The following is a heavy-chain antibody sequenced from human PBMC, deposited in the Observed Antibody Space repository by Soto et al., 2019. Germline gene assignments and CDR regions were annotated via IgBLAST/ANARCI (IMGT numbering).Heavy chain of an antibody. CDR1: GDSVSSNSAA. D-gene: IGHD4-17*01. CDR2: TYYRSKWYN. CDR3: ARVGYYGGNSDHWFDP. Sequence: SQTLSLTCAISGDSVSSNSAAWNWIRQSPSRGLEWLGRTYYRSKWYNDYAVSVKSRITINPDTSKNQFSLQLNSVTPEDTAVYYCARVGYYGGNSDHWFDPWGQGTLVTVSS. J-gene: IGHJ5*02. V-gene: IGHV6-1*01.